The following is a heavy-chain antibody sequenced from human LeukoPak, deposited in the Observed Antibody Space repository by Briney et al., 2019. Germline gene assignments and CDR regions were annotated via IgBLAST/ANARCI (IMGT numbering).Heavy chain of an antibody. CDR3: ARALDIAVAGTPFDY. J-gene: IGHJ4*02. V-gene: IGHV5-51*01. CDR2: IYPGDSDT. Sequence: GESLKISCKGSGYSFTNYWIGWVRQMPGKGLEWMGIIYPGDSDTRYSPSFQGQVTISADKSISTAYLQWSSLKASDTAIYYCARALDIAVAGTPFDYWGQGTLVTVSS. CDR1: GYSFTNYW. D-gene: IGHD6-19*01.